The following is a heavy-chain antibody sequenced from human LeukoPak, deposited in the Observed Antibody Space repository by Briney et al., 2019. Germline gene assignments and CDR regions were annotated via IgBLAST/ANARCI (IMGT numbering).Heavy chain of an antibody. Sequence: SETLFLTCTVSGGSISSSGYYWGWIRQPPGKGLEWIGSIYYSGSTYYNPSLKSRVSLSVDTSKKQFSLKLRSVTAADTAVYYCARQGYGDFSSRPFDYWGQGTLVTVSS. D-gene: IGHD4-17*01. CDR3: ARQGYGDFSSRPFDY. J-gene: IGHJ4*02. CDR1: GGSISSSGYY. CDR2: IYYSGST. V-gene: IGHV4-39*01.